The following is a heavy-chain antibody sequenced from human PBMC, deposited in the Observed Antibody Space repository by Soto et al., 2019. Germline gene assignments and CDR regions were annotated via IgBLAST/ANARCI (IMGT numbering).Heavy chain of an antibody. D-gene: IGHD3-10*01. CDR2: MSGSGGST. J-gene: IGHJ4*02. Sequence: EVQLLESGGGLVQPGGSLRLSCAASGFTFSTYAMSWVRQAPGQGLEWVSGMSGSGGSTYYADSVKGRFTISRDNSKNTLSLQINSLRAEDTAVYYCMNLYSYGSGSYYKWGQGNLVTVSS. CDR1: GFTFSTYA. V-gene: IGHV3-23*01. CDR3: MNLYSYGSGSYYK.